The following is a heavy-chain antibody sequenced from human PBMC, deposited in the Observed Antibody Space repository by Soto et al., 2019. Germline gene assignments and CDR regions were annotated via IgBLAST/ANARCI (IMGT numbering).Heavy chain of an antibody. Sequence: QVHLVQSGPEVKKPGSSVKVSCKTIGDSFSTYSINWVRQAPGQGLEWMGVIIPAFGTKNYAQRFRGRVTYAADASTNTAYMDLLDLTPDDAATYFCARGGVLKPFDPWGQGTLVTVSS. V-gene: IGHV1-69*01. J-gene: IGHJ5*02. CDR1: GDSFSTYS. CDR2: IIPAFGTK. CDR3: ARGGVLKPFDP. D-gene: IGHD3-16*01.